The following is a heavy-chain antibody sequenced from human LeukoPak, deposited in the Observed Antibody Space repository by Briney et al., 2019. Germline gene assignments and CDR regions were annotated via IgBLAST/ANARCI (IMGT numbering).Heavy chain of an antibody. CDR3: ARLSLSGSTLFDP. J-gene: IGHJ5*02. D-gene: IGHD1/OR15-1a*01. CDR1: GGSISNSSYY. CDR2: IYYSGRA. Sequence: PPETLSLTCTVSGGSISNSSYYWGWIRQPPGKGLEWLGNIYYSGRAYYNPSLKSRVTISVDTSKNQFSLKLRSVTAADTAVYYCARLSLSGSTLFDPWGQGTLVTVSS. V-gene: IGHV4-39*01.